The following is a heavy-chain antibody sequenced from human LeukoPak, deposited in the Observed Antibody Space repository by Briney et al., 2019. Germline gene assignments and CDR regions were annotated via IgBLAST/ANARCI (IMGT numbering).Heavy chain of an antibody. CDR3: ARDFGRSGWYPFDY. J-gene: IGHJ4*02. CDR2: IYSGGST. Sequence: PGGSLRLSCAASGFTVSSNYMSWVRQAPGKGLEWVSVIYSGGSTYYADSVKGRFTISRDNSKNTLYLQMNSLRAEDTAVYYCARDFGRSGWYPFDYWGQGTLVTVSS. V-gene: IGHV3-66*01. CDR1: GFTVSSNY. D-gene: IGHD6-19*01.